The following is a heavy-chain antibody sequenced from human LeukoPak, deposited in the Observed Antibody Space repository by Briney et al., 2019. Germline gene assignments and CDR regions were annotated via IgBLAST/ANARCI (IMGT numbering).Heavy chain of an antibody. V-gene: IGHV3-48*02. Sequence: GSLRLSFAASGFTFTNYNMNWVRQAPGKGLEWVSYITSGSGATYYADSVKGRFTISRDNAKNSLYLQMNSLRDEDTALYYCARTSGSGWYFDCWGQGTLVTVSS. D-gene: IGHD6-19*01. CDR3: ARTSGSGWYFDC. CDR2: ITSGSGAT. J-gene: IGHJ4*02. CDR1: GFTFTNYN.